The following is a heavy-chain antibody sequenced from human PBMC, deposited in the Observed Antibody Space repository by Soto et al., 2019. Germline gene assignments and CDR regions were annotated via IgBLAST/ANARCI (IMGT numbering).Heavy chain of an antibody. CDR3: TSDSKCSGGSCCEDKIDY. D-gene: IGHD2-15*01. CDR1: GFTFGDYA. J-gene: IGHJ4*02. V-gene: IGHV3-49*03. Sequence: GGSLRLSCTASGFTFGDYAMSWFRQAPGKGLEWVGFIRSKAYGGTTEYAASVKGRFTISRDDSKSIAYLQMNSLKTEDTAVYYCTSDSKCSGGSCCEDKIDYWGQGTLVTVSS. CDR2: IRSKAYGGTT.